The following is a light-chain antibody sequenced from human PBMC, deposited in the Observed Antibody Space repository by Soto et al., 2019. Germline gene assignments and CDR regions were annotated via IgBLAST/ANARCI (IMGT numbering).Light chain of an antibody. V-gene: IGKV3-11*01. Sequence: EIVWTKSPATLYLSPGNTATLSCRASQRVSGYLAWYQHKPCQAPRLLIYEASNRTTGIPARFSGSGSGTDFTLTITSLEPEDFAVYYCQQRSNWPSTFGGGTKVEI. CDR3: QQRSNWPST. CDR2: EAS. CDR1: QRVSGY. J-gene: IGKJ4*01.